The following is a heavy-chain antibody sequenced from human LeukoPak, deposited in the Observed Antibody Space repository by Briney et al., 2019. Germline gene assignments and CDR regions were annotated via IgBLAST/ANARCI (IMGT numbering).Heavy chain of an antibody. CDR1: GFSFNTYA. V-gene: IGHV3-23*01. D-gene: IGHD2/OR15-2a*01. CDR3: ARSMPPLY. CDR2: ISNTGGST. J-gene: IGHJ4*02. Sequence: GGSLRLSCTASGFSFNTYAMSWVRQAPGKGLEWVSAISNTGGSTYYADSVRGRFTISRDNSKNTLYLQMNSLRAEDTAVYYCARSMPPLYWGRGTLVTVSS.